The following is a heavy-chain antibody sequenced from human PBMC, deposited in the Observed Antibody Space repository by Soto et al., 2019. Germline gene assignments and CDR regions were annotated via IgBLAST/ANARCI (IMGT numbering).Heavy chain of an antibody. D-gene: IGHD3-22*01. CDR3: ARVFDSSGYYPFDY. CDR2: ISYDGSNK. Sequence: PWGSLRLSCAASGFTFSSYAMHWVRQAPGKGLEWVAVISYDGSNKYYADSVKGRFTISRDNSKNTLYLQMNSLRAEDTAVYYCARVFDSSGYYPFDYWGQGTLVTVSS. V-gene: IGHV3-30-3*01. J-gene: IGHJ4*02. CDR1: GFTFSSYA.